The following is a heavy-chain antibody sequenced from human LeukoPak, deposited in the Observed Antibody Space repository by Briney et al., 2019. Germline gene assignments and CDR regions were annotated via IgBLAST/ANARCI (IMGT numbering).Heavy chain of an antibody. CDR1: GYNFPIYW. V-gene: IGHV5-51*01. CDR3: ARQGAAGKYYYYYMDV. J-gene: IGHJ6*03. D-gene: IGHD6-13*01. Sequence: GESLKISCQGSGYNFPIYWIGWVRQMPGQGLEWMGIIYPDDSNTIYGPSFQGQVTISADKSVNTAYLEWSSLKASDTAIYYCARQGAAGKYYYYYMDVWGKGTTVTVSS. CDR2: IYPDDSNT.